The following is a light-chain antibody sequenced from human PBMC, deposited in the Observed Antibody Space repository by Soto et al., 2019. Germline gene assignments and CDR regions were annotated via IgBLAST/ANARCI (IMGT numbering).Light chain of an antibody. CDR2: DAS. V-gene: IGKV1-5*01. J-gene: IGKJ4*01. Sequence: DIQMTQSPSTLSASVGDRVTITCRASQSVSNWLAWYQQKRGKAPELLIYDASSLKSGVPSRFSGSGSGTDFTLTISSLQPEDFAVYYCQQRSNWPPLTFGGGTKVDIK. CDR3: QQRSNWPPLT. CDR1: QSVSNW.